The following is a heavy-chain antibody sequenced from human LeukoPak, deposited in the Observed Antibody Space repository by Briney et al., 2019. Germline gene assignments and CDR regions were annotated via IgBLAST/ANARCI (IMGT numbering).Heavy chain of an antibody. J-gene: IGHJ4*02. V-gene: IGHV4-59*01. CDR2: VYYTEST. CDR1: GGSFEHYF. D-gene: IGHD5-18*01. Sequence: SETLSFTCTVYGGSFEHYFWSWIRQPPGKGLECIVYVYYTESTDSSTSLKSRLTISADTSKIQCSLKLSSVTAADTAVYYCASHRRSHGAEYWGQGTLVTVSS. CDR3: ASHRRSHGAEY.